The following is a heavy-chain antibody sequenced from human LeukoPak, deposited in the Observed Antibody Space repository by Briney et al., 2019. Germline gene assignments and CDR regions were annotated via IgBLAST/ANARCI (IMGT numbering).Heavy chain of an antibody. CDR1: GGSISSGGYS. CDR3: ARNYYDSSGYYRYFDY. V-gene: IGHV4-30-2*01. CDR2: IYHSGST. Sequence: SETLSLTCAVSGGSISSGGYSWSWIRQPLGKGLEWIGYIYHSGSTYYNPSLKSRVTISVDRSKNQFSLKLSSVTAADTAVYYCARNYYDSSGYYRYFDYWGQGTLVTVSS. D-gene: IGHD3-22*01. J-gene: IGHJ4*02.